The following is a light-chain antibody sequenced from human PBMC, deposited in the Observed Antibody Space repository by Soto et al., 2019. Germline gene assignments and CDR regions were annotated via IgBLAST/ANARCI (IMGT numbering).Light chain of an antibody. CDR3: CSYAATNRL. Sequence: QSALTQPPSASGSPGQSVTISCTGTSSDVGANTYVSWYQQHPGKAPKIVIYEVTKRPSGVPDRFSGSKSGNTASLTVSGLQAEEEADYYCCSYAATNRLFGTGTKRTVL. CDR1: SSDVGANTY. J-gene: IGLJ1*01. V-gene: IGLV2-8*01. CDR2: EVT.